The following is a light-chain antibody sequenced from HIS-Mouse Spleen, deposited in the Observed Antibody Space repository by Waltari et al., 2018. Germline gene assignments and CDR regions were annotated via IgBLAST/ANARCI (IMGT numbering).Light chain of an antibody. J-gene: IGLJ2*01. V-gene: IGLV3-10*01. CDR3: YSTDSSGNHRV. Sequence: SYELTQPPSVSVSPGHTARITSSGDALPKKYASWYQQKSGQAPVLVIYEDSKRPPGIPERFSGSSSGTMATLTISGAQVEDEADYYCYSTDSSGNHRVFGGGTKLTVL. CDR2: EDS. CDR1: ALPKKY.